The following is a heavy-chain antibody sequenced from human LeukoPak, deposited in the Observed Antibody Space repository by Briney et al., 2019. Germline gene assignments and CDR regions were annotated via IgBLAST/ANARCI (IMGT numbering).Heavy chain of an antibody. CDR2: ISSSSSTI. CDR3: ASRYGSSSGGYYGMDV. D-gene: IGHD6-6*01. J-gene: IGHJ6*02. V-gene: IGHV3-48*02. CDR1: GFTFSSYS. Sequence: GGSLRLSCAASGFTFSSYSMNWVRQAPGKGLEWVSYISSSSSTIYYADSVKGRFTISRDNAKNSRYLQMNSLRDEDTAVYYCASRYGSSSGGYYGMDVWGQGTAVTVSS.